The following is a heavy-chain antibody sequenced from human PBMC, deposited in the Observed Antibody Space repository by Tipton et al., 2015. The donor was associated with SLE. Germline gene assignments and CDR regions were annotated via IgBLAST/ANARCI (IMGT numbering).Heavy chain of an antibody. V-gene: IGHV3-30*02. CDR1: GFTFSSYG. CDR3: AKEATISSWYYFDY. CDR2: IRYDGNNK. D-gene: IGHD6-13*01. J-gene: IGHJ4*02. Sequence: SLRLSCVASGFTFSSYGMHWVRQAPGKGLEWVAFIRYDGNNKYYADSVRGRFTISRDNSKNTLFLQMNSLRAEDMALYYCAKEATISSWYYFDYWGQGTLVTVSS.